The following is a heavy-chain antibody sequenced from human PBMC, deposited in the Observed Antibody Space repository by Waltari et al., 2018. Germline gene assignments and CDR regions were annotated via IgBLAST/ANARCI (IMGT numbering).Heavy chain of an antibody. Sequence: QVHLVESGGGVVQPGGSLRLSCAASGFSNSALLWVRQAPGKGLEWLALLSYDGTRKYYSGSVEGRFTISRDQSKNTLDLQMNSLGPDDTAIYYCVRDRCTSATCRLLSEYFQQWGQGTLVTVSS. V-gene: IGHV3-30*04. CDR3: VRDRCTSATCRLLSEYFQQ. D-gene: IGHD2-2*01. J-gene: IGHJ1*01. CDR2: LSYDGTRK. CDR1: GFSNSA.